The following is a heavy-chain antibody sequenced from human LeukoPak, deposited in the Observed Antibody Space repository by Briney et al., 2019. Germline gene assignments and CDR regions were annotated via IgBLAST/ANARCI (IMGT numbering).Heavy chain of an antibody. J-gene: IGHJ4*02. CDR2: IWYDGSNT. CDR1: GFTFNSYG. CDR3: ARDKFGGSSSLIDY. Sequence: PGGSLRLSCAASGFTFNSYGMHWVRQAPGKGLEWVAVIWYDGSNTFYADSVKGRFTISRDNSKNTLYLQMNSLRVEDTAVYYCARDKFGGSSSLIDYWGQGTLVTVSS. V-gene: IGHV3-33*01. D-gene: IGHD6-13*01.